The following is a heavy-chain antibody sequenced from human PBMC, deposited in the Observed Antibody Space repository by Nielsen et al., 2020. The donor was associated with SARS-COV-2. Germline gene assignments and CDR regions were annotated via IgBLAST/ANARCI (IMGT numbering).Heavy chain of an antibody. CDR3: ARKGLLGYCSSTSCHGEYYYYGMDV. D-gene: IGHD2-2*01. Sequence: SETLSLTCAVSGGSISSSNWWSWVRQPPGKGLEWIGEIYHSGSTNYNPSLKSRVTISVDKSKNQFSLKLSSVTAADTAVYYCARKGLLGYCSSTSCHGEYYYYGMDVWGQGTTVTVSS. CDR1: GGSISSSNW. CDR2: IYHSGST. V-gene: IGHV4-4*02. J-gene: IGHJ6*02.